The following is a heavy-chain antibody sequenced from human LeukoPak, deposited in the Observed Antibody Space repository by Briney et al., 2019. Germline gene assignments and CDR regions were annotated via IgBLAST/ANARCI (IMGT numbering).Heavy chain of an antibody. D-gene: IGHD5-12*01. J-gene: IGHJ4*02. CDR3: AKEKDSGYDYSLDY. CDR2: IWYDGSNK. V-gene: IGHV3-33*06. CDR1: GFTFSSYG. Sequence: GGSLGLSCAASGFTFSSYGMHWVRQAPGKGLEWVAVIWYDGSNKYYADSVKGRFTISRDNSKNTLYLQMNSLRAEDTAVYYCAKEKDSGYDYSLDYWGQGTLVTVSS.